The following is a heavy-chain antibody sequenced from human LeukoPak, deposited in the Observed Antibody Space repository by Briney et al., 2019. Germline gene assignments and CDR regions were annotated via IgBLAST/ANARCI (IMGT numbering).Heavy chain of an antibody. CDR1: GFTFSNAW. D-gene: IGHD2-21*02. CDR2: IYSGGST. J-gene: IGHJ4*02. CDR3: AREVGTPRSLNY. V-gene: IGHV3-53*01. Sequence: GGSLRLSCAASGFTFSNAWMSWVRQAPGKGLEWVSVIYSGGSTYYADSVKGRFTISRDNSKNTLYLQMNSLRAEDTAVYYCAREVGTPRSLNYWGQGTLVTVSS.